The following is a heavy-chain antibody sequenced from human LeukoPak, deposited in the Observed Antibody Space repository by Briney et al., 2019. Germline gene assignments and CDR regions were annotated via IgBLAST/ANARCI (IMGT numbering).Heavy chain of an antibody. V-gene: IGHV3-23*01. J-gene: IGHJ4*02. CDR3: AKDSADY. CDR2: ISAGGGST. Sequence: GGSLRLSCAASEFTFSSRAMSWVRQAPGKGLEWVSAISAGGGSTYYADSVKGRFTISRDNSKNTLYLQMNSLRVEDTAIYYCAKDSADYWGQGTTVIVSS. CDR1: EFTFSSRA.